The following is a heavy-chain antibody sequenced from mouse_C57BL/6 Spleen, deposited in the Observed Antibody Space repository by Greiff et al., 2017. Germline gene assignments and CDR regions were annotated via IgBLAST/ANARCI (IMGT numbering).Heavy chain of an antibody. V-gene: IGHV1-85*01. D-gene: IGHD4-1*01. CDR3: ARANSFDY. CDR2: IYPRDGST. J-gene: IGHJ2*01. Sequence: QVQLQQSGPELVKPGASVKLSCKASGYTFTSSDINWVKQRPGQGLEWIGWIYPRDGSTTYNEKFKGKATLTVDTSSSTAYMELHSLTSEDSAVYFCARANSFDYWGQGTTLTVSS. CDR1: GYTFTSSD.